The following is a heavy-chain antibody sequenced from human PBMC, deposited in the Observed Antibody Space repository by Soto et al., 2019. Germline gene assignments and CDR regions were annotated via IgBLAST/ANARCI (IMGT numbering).Heavy chain of an antibody. CDR1: GGSISSSSYY. CDR3: ARLYGIAAAGNYYYYYGVDV. D-gene: IGHD6-13*01. J-gene: IGHJ6*02. Sequence: PSETLSLTCTVSGGSISSSSYYWGWIRQPPGKGLEWIGSIYYSGSTYYNPSLKSRVTISVDTSKNQFSLKLSSVTAADTAVYYCARLYGIAAAGNYYYYYGVDVWGQGTTVTVSS. CDR2: IYYSGST. V-gene: IGHV4-39*01.